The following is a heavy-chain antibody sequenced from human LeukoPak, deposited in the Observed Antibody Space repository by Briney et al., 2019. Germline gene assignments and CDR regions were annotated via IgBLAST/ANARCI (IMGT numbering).Heavy chain of an antibody. V-gene: IGHV4-59*11. D-gene: IGHD6-19*01. Sequence: PSETLSLSCTVSGGSISSHYWSWIRQPPGKGLEWIGYIYYSGSTNYNPSLKSRVTISVDTSKNQFSLKLSSVTAADTAVYYCAREADRSGWYAGGMDVWGKGTTVTVSS. CDR3: AREADRSGWYAGGMDV. CDR1: GGSISSHY. J-gene: IGHJ6*03. CDR2: IYYSGST.